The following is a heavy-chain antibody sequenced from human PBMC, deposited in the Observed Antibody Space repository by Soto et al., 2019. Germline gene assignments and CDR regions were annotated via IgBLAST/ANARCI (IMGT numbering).Heavy chain of an antibody. CDR1: GGSISSYY. V-gene: IGHV4-59*01. Sequence: PSETLSLTCTVSGGSISSYYWSWIRQPPGKGLEWIGYIYYSGSTNYNPSLKSRVTISVDTSKNQFSLKLSSVTAADTAVYYCARGRDTAMVKPYFDYWGKGTLVTVS. J-gene: IGHJ4*02. CDR3: ARGRDTAMVKPYFDY. D-gene: IGHD5-18*01. CDR2: IYYSGST.